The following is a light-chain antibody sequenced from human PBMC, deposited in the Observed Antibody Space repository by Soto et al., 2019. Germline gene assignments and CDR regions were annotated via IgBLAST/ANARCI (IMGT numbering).Light chain of an antibody. CDR2: LGS. CDR1: QSLLHSNGYNY. V-gene: IGKV2-28*01. CDR3: VPTLHPLP. Sequence: DIVMTQSPLSLTVTPGEPASISCRSSQSLLHSNGYNYLDWYLQKPGQSPHLLIYLGSSGASGVPDRFSGSRLGTDFTLIISRVEAGDVGVYYCVPTLHPLPFGGGTKVE. J-gene: IGKJ4*01.